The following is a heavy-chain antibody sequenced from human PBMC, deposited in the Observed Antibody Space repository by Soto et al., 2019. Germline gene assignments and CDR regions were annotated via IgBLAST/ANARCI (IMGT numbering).Heavy chain of an antibody. CDR3: ARGMEDGGYSWWFDP. V-gene: IGHV1-8*01. CDR1: GYTFTSYD. CDR2: MNPNSGNT. D-gene: IGHD4-17*01. J-gene: IGHJ5*02. Sequence: QVQLVQSGAEVKKPGASVKVSCKASGYTFTSYDINWVRQATGQGFEYLGWMNPNSGNTGYVKKFQGRVTMTRDTPISTAYMGLSGLRAEATPVYICARGMEDGGYSWWFDPGGPGTLVTVSS.